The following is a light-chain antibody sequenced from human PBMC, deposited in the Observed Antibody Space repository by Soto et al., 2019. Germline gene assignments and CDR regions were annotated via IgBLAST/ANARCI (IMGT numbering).Light chain of an antibody. J-gene: IGKJ2*01. CDR3: KQSYSSLPYT. CDR1: QDIDSY. Sequence: DIQMTQSPSSLSASVGDRVTITCRASQDIDSYLNWYQQKPGKAPNLLIYGASSLHSGVPSRFSGSGSGTDFTLTISSLQPEDFATYYCKQSYSSLPYTFGQGTKLEI. CDR2: GAS. V-gene: IGKV1-39*01.